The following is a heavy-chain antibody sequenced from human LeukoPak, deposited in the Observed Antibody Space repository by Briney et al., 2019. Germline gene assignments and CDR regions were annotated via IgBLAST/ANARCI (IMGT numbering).Heavy chain of an antibody. D-gene: IGHD6-19*01. CDR2: ISYNGSNE. V-gene: IGHV3-30*03. J-gene: IGHJ4*02. CDR3: ARFGSGSYYFDD. Sequence: GGSLRLSCASSGFTFSSYGMHGVRQAPGKGLEWVAVISYNGSNEYYADYVKRRITISGDNSKTTLYLQMNSLRAEDTAVYYCARFGSGSYYFDDWGQGTLVTVSS. CDR1: GFTFSSYG.